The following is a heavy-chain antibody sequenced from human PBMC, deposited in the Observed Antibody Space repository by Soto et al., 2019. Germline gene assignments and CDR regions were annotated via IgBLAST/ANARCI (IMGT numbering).Heavy chain of an antibody. Sequence: RASVKVSCKASGYTFTSYYMHWVRQAPGQGLEWMGIINPSGGSTSYAQKFQGRVTMTRDTSTSTVYMELSSLRSEDTAVYYCARGGRGYYDILTGHTYYYYGMDVWGQGTTVTVSS. CDR2: INPSGGST. CDR1: GYTFTSYY. D-gene: IGHD3-9*01. CDR3: ARGGRGYYDILTGHTYYYYGMDV. J-gene: IGHJ6*02. V-gene: IGHV1-46*01.